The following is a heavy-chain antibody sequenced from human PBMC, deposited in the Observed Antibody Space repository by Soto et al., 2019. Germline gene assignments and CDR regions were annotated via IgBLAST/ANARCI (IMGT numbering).Heavy chain of an antibody. J-gene: IGHJ3*01. D-gene: IGHD3-9*01. CDR1: GCKFSSYA. V-gene: IGHV3-23*01. CDR3: AKDTYYGILTGRDAFDF. Sequence: GRPHRLRYAASGCKFSSYAMGWVRQAPGKGLEWVSVVSGSGGSPYYADSVKDRFTISRDNSKNTLYLQMNSLRAEDTAVYYCAKDTYYGILTGRDAFDFWGQGTMVTVSS. CDR2: VSGSGGSP.